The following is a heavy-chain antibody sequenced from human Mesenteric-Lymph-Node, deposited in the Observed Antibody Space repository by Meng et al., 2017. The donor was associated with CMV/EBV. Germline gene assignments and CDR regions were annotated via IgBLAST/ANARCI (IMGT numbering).Heavy chain of an antibody. CDR1: GFTFSSYW. CDR2: INSDGSST. Sequence: GGSLRLSCAASGFTFSSYWMHWVRQAPGKGLVWVSRINSDGSSTSYADSVKGRFTISRDNAKNTLYLQMNSLRAEDTAVYYCARGGAYYDFWNGFTSNFDYWGQGTLVTVSS. J-gene: IGHJ4*02. CDR3: ARGGAYYDFWNGFTSNFDY. D-gene: IGHD3-3*01. V-gene: IGHV3-74*01.